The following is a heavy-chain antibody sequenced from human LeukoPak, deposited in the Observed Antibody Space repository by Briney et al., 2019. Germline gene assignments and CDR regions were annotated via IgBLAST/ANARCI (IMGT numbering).Heavy chain of an antibody. D-gene: IGHD6-13*01. CDR2: ISSSSSYI. CDR3: ARDRRSSWYY. J-gene: IGHJ4*02. CDR1: GFTFSSYS. V-gene: IGHV3-21*01. Sequence: GRSLRLSCAASGFTFSSYSMNWVRQAPGKGLEWVSSISSSSSYIYYADSVKGRFTISRDNAKNSLYLQMNSLRAEDTAVYYCARDRRSSWYYWGQGTLVTVSS.